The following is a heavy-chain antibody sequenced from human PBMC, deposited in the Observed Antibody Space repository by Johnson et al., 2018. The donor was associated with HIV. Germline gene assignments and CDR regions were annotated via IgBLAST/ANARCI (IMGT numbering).Heavy chain of an antibody. CDR3: ASTIGIVPTARSYDAFDI. Sequence: VQLVESGGGVVQPGGSLRLSCAASGFTFSIYSMNWVRQAPGKGLEWVGRIRGRANTYATAYAASLKGSFTISSDDSTNTAYLQMNSLTPEDTAVYYCASTIGIVPTARSYDAFDIWGQGTTVTVSS. V-gene: IGHV3-73*01. CDR2: IRGRANTYAT. CDR1: GFTFSIYS. D-gene: IGHD5-12*01. J-gene: IGHJ3*02.